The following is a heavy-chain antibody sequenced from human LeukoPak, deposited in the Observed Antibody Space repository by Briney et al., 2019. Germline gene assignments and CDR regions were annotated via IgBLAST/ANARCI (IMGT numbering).Heavy chain of an antibody. D-gene: IGHD2-2*02. Sequence: GGSLRLSCAASGFTFSSYSMNSVRQAPGKGLEWVSSISGSSSYIYYADSVKGRFTISRDNAKNSLYLQMNSLRAEDTAVYYCARKNHIVVVPAAISWFDPWGQGTLVTVSS. J-gene: IGHJ5*02. CDR3: ARKNHIVVVPAAISWFDP. CDR2: ISGSSSYI. V-gene: IGHV3-21*01. CDR1: GFTFSSYS.